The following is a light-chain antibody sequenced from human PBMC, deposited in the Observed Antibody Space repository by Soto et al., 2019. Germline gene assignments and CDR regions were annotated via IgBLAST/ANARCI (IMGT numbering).Light chain of an antibody. CDR2: GAS. CDR1: QSVSSTY. V-gene: IGKV3-20*01. J-gene: IGKJ1*01. CDR3: QQYGSSSWT. Sequence: EIVLTQSPGTLSLSLGERATLSCRARQSVSSTYLAWYQQQPGQAPRLLIYGASNRATGIPDRFSGSGSGTDFTLTISRLEPEDFAVYYCQQYGSSSWTFGQGTKVDI.